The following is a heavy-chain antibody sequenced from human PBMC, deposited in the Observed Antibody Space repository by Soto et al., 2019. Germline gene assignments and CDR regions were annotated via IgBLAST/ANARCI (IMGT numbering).Heavy chain of an antibody. CDR1: GASIASGGHY. CDR2: INDRGTT. Sequence: PSETLSLTCSVSGASIASGGHYWTWIRQHPGKGLEWVGHINDRGTTHYNPSLRSRVTIFMDTSKSHFSLYLASVTAADTAVYYCARGSGSLIYFDYWGQGTLVTVSS. J-gene: IGHJ4*02. D-gene: IGHD3-10*01. CDR3: ARGSGSLIYFDY. V-gene: IGHV4-31*03.